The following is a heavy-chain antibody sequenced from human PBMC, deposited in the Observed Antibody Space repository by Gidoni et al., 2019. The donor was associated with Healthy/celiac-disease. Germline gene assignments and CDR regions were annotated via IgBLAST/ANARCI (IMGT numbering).Heavy chain of an antibody. CDR2: IYHSGRP. V-gene: IGHV4-38-2*02. D-gene: IGHD5-12*01. CDR3: ARVKGMATIRD. Sequence: QVQLQESGPGLVQPSETLSLTCTVSGYSLRSGYYWGWVRQPPGKGPEWIGSIYHSGRPYYNPALKGRVTISVDTSKNQFSLKLSSVAAEETAVYYCARVKGMATIRDWGQGTLVTVSS. CDR1: GYSLRSGYY. J-gene: IGHJ4*02.